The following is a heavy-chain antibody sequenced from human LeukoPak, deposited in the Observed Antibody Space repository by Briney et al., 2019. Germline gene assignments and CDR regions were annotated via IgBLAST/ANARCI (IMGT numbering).Heavy chain of an antibody. D-gene: IGHD5-24*01. CDR1: GCSISSYY. CDR3: ARDLDGYMPH. Sequence: SETLSLTCTVSGCSISSYYWSWIRQPPGKGLEWIGYIYYSGSTNYNPSLKSRVTISVETSKNQFSLKLSSVTAADTAVYYCARDLDGYMPHWGQGTLVTVSS. V-gene: IGHV4-59*01. J-gene: IGHJ4*02. CDR2: IYYSGST.